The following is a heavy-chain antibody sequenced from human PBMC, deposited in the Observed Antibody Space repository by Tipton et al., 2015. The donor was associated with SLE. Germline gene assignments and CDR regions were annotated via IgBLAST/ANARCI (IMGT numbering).Heavy chain of an antibody. V-gene: IGHV4-39*01. Sequence: TLSLTSSVSAGSISSNTYYWGWIRQSPGKGLEWTGAFHYTGNTYYNPSPRSRVTIYVDTPKKQISLKLHSVTAADTAVYYCARQFYDILTGYFSTLFGPWGQGLLVTVSS. CDR3: ARQFYDILTGYFSTLFGP. J-gene: IGHJ5*02. D-gene: IGHD3-9*01. CDR2: FHYTGNT. CDR1: AGSISSNTYY.